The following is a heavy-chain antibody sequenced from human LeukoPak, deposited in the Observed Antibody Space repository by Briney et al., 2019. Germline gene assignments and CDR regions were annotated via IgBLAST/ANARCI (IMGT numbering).Heavy chain of an antibody. V-gene: IGHV4-59*11. J-gene: IGHJ6*03. CDR1: GGSISSHY. CDR3: ARDYNDLWSGSLYYYMDV. D-gene: IGHD3-3*01. CDR2: IYHSGST. Sequence: SETLSLTCTVSGGSISSHYWSWIRQPPGKGLEWSGYIYHSGSTDYNPSLKSRVTISVDTSKNQFSLKLSSVTAADTAVYYCARDYNDLWSGSLYYYMDVWGKGTTVTVSS.